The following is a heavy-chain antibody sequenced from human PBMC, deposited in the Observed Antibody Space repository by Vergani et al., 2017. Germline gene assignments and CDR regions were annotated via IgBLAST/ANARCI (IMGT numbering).Heavy chain of an antibody. Sequence: QVQLQESGPGLVKPSQTLSLTCTVSGGSLSSGSYYWSWIRQPAGKGLEWIGRIYTSGSTNYNPSLKSRVTISVDTSKNQFSLKLSSVTAADTAVYYCARGRNYCSGGSCYLDYWGQGTLVTVSS. CDR3: ARGRNYCSGGSCYLDY. V-gene: IGHV4-61*02. D-gene: IGHD2-15*01. CDR1: GGSLSSGSYY. CDR2: IYTSGST. J-gene: IGHJ4*02.